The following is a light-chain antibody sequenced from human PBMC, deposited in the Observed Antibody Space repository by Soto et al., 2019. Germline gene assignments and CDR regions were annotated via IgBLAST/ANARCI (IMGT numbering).Light chain of an antibody. V-gene: IGKV4-1*01. CDR3: QQYHSSPLT. CDR1: QSLLFSSHNKTF. CDR2: WAS. J-gene: IGKJ4*01. Sequence: DIVMTQSPDSLAVSLGERATIYCKSSQSLLFSSHNKTFLAWYQQKPGQPPKLLVHWASTRESGVPDRFSGSGSETDFTLTISVLQAADVAVYCCQQYHSSPLTFGGGTKVEIK.